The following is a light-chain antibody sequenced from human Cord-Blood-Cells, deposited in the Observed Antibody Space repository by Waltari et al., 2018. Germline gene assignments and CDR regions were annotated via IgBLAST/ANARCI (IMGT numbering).Light chain of an antibody. V-gene: IGKV1-9*01. J-gene: IGKJ4*01. Sequence: DIQLPQSPSFLSASLGDRATPTRRASQGISSYLAWYQQKPGKAPTTLIYAASTLQSGVPSRFSGSGAGTEFTLTISSLQPEDFATYYYQQLNIYRLTFGGGTKVEIK. CDR1: QGISSY. CDR2: AAS. CDR3: QQLNIYRLT.